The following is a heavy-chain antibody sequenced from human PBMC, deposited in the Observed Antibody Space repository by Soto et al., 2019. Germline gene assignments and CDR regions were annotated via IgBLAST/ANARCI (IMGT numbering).Heavy chain of an antibody. D-gene: IGHD3-16*01. J-gene: IGHJ6*02. CDR2: LYSGGRI. Sequence: EAQLVESGGGLIQPGGSLRLSCAASGFTVSDNYITWVRQAPGKWLEWVSLLYSGGRIYYADSVKGRFTISRDTSKTTLYLQMNSLRTEDTAVYYCARSDRDYAYALNVWGQGTTVTVSS. V-gene: IGHV3-53*01. CDR1: GFTVSDNY. CDR3: ARSDRDYAYALNV.